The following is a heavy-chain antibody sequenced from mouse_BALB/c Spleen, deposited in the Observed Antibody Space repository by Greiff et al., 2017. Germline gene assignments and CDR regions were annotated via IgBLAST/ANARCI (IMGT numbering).Heavy chain of an antibody. CDR3: ARPTGFDY. Sequence: QVQLQQSGAELAKPGASVKMSCKASGYTFTSYWMHWVKQRPGQGLEWIGYINPSTGYTEYNQKFKDKATLTADKSSSTAYMQLSSLTSEDSAVYYCARPTGFDYWGQGTTLTVSS. CDR1: GYTFTSYW. V-gene: IGHV1-7*01. J-gene: IGHJ2*01. CDR2: INPSTGYT.